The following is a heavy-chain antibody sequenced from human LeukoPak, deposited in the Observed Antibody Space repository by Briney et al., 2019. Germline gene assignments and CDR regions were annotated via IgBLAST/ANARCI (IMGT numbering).Heavy chain of an antibody. CDR3: ARELVLWFGESRQNIDY. V-gene: IGHV1-18*01. D-gene: IGHD3-10*01. CDR2: ISAYNGNT. J-gene: IGHJ4*01. CDR1: VYTFTRYG. Sequence: ASAKVSCMASVYTFTRYGISWVRQAPGQGLEWMGWISAYNGNTHYAQKLQGRVTMTTDTSTSTVYMELRSLRSDDTAVYYCARELVLWFGESRQNIDYWGQGTLVTVSS.